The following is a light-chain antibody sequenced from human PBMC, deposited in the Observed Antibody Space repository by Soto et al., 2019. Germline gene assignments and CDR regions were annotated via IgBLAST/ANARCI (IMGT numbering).Light chain of an antibody. CDR2: EGS. CDR1: SSDVGSYNL. CDR3: CSYAGSSTSVV. V-gene: IGLV2-23*01. J-gene: IGLJ2*01. Sequence: QSALTQPASVSGSPGQSITISCTGTSSDVGSYNLVSWYQQHPGKAPKLMIYEGSKRPSGVSNRFSGSKSGNTASLTISGLPAEDEADYYCCSYAGSSTSVVFGRGTKLTVL.